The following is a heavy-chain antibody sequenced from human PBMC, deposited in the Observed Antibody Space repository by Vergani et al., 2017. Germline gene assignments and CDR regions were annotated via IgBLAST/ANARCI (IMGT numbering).Heavy chain of an antibody. CDR3: ATTLIAVAATNFDY. CDR2: IYHSGNT. Sequence: QVQLQESGPGLVKPSETVSLTCVVSGYSISSGYYWGWIRQPPGKGLEWIGTIYHSGNTYYNTSFKSRVTISVDTSKNHFSLKLSSVTAADTAVYYCATTLIAVAATNFDYWGQGTLVTVSS. J-gene: IGHJ4*02. D-gene: IGHD6-19*01. CDR1: GYSISSGYY. V-gene: IGHV4-38-2*01.